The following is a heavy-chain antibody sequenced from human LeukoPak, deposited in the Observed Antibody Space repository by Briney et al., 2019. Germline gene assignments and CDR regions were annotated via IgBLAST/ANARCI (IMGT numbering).Heavy chain of an antibody. CDR3: ASYVWGSYPYFDY. CDR1: GGSFSGYY. J-gene: IGHJ4*02. CDR2: INHSGST. D-gene: IGHD3-16*02. V-gene: IGHV4-34*01. Sequence: SETLSLTCAVYGGSFSGYYWSWIRQPPGKGLEWIGEINHSGSTNYNPSLKSRVTISVDTSKNQFSLKLSSVTAADTAVYYCASYVWGSYPYFDYWGQGTLVTVSS.